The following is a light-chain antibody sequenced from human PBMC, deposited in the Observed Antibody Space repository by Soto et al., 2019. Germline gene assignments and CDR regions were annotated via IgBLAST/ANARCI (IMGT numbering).Light chain of an antibody. CDR1: SFNIGSNY. V-gene: IGLV1-47*01. J-gene: IGLJ1*01. Sequence: QAVLTQAPSASGTPGQRVTISCSGSSFNIGSNYVYWYQQLPGTAPKLVILRNDQRPSGIPDRISGSKSGTSASLAISGLRSEDEADYYCSAWDDSLSGYVFGTGTKLTVL. CDR2: RND. CDR3: SAWDDSLSGYV.